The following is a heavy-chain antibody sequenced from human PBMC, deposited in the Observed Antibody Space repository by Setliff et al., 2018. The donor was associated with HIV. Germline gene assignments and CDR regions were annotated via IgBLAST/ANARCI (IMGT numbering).Heavy chain of an antibody. J-gene: IGHJ6*03. Sequence: PSETLSLTCTVSGASSIYYWGWIRQPPGKGLEWIGSVYHRGNTYYNPSLKSRLTISIDTSKNQFSLELNSVTAADTAVYYCAKDRSGSYHTGYLGWGPKPHYYYMDVWGKGTTVTVPS. V-gene: IGHV4-39*07. CDR1: GASSIYY. CDR3: AKDRSGSYHTGYLGWGPKPHYYYMDV. D-gene: IGHD1-26*01. CDR2: VYHRGNT.